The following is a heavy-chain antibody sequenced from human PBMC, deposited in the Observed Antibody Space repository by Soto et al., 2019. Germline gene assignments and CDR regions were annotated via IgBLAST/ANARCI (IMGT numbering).Heavy chain of an antibody. J-gene: IGHJ4*02. CDR3: ARDPWDY. CDR1: GFIFRDYW. V-gene: IGHV3-7*01. Sequence: GGSLRLSCAASGFIFRDYWMTWVRQVPGKGLEWVANINQDGREKCYMDSVKGRFTISRDNAKNSLDLQMNSLRADDTAVYYCARDPWDYWGQGTLVTVSS. CDR2: INQDGREK.